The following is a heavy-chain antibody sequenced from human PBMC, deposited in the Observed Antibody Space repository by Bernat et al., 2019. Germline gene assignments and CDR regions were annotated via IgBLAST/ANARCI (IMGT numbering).Heavy chain of an antibody. CDR1: GYTFTSYG. CDR3: ARDADYDILTGYRGFDY. D-gene: IGHD3-9*01. Sequence: QVQLVQSGAEVKKPGASVKVSCKASGYTFTSYGISWVRQAPGQGLEWMGIINPSGGSTSYAQMFQGRVTMTRDTSTSTVYMELSSLRSEDTAVYYCARDADYDILTGYRGFDYWGQGTLVTVSS. V-gene: IGHV1-46*03. J-gene: IGHJ4*02. CDR2: INPSGGST.